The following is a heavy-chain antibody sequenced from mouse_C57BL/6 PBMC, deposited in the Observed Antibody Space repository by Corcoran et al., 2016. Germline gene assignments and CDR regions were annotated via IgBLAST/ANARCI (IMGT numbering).Heavy chain of an antibody. D-gene: IGHD1-1*01. Sequence: QIQLVKSGPELKKPGETVKISCKASGYTFTTYGMSWVKQAPGKGLKWMGWINTYSGVPTYADDFKGRFAFSLETSASTAYLQINNLKNEDTATYFCARGHYYGSSYVGAMDYWGQGTSVTVSS. CDR3: ARGHYYGSSYVGAMDY. J-gene: IGHJ4*01. V-gene: IGHV9-3*01. CDR1: GYTFTTYG. CDR2: INTYSGVP.